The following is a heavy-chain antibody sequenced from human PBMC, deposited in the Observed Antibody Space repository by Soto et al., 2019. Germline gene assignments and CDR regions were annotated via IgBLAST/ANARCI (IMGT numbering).Heavy chain of an antibody. CDR3: LRGRYGSQIH. CDR1: GFIVSSNY. Sequence: GGSLRLSCAASGFIVSSNYMTWVRQAPGKGLEWVSLLYSGGATHYAASVKGRFTISSHSSQNTLFLQMNSLRTADTATYYCLRGRYGSQIHWGQGTKVTVSS. D-gene: IGHD3-10*01. CDR2: LYSGGAT. J-gene: IGHJ4*02. V-gene: IGHV3-53*04.